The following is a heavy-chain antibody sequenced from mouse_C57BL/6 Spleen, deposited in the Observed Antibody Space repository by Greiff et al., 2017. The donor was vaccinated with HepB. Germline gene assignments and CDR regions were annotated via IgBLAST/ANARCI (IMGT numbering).Heavy chain of an antibody. D-gene: IGHD1-1*01. J-gene: IGHJ2*01. CDR2: INPSSGYT. CDR1: GYTFTSYT. V-gene: IGHV1-4*01. Sequence: QVQLQQSGAELARPGASVKMSCKASGYTFTSYTMHWVKQRPGQGLEWIGYINPSSGYTKYNQKFKDKATLTADKSSSTAYMQLSSLTSEDSAVYYGARECVVDRWDFDYWGQGTTLTVSS. CDR3: ARECVVDRWDFDY.